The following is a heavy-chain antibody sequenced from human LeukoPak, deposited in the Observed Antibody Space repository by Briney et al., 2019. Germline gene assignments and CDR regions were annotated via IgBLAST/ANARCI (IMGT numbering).Heavy chain of an antibody. CDR3: ARARIDY. Sequence: GGSLTLSCVGSGLPFSSYWMTWVRQAPGKGLEWVANIKDDGSEKYSVDSVKGRFTISRDNAKNLLYLQMSSLRAEDTAVYYCARARIDYWGQGTLVTVSS. D-gene: IGHD1-14*01. V-gene: IGHV3-7*04. CDR2: IKDDGSEK. J-gene: IGHJ4*02. CDR1: GLPFSSYW.